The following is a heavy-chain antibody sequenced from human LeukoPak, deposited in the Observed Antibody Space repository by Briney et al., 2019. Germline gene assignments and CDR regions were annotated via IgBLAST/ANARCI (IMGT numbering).Heavy chain of an antibody. J-gene: IGHJ4*02. CDR1: GYSISSGYY. D-gene: IGHD6-6*01. Sequence: SETLSLTCAVSGYSISSGYYWGWIRQPPGKGLEWIGSIYYSGSTYYNPSLKSRVTISVDTSKNQFSLKLSSVTAADTAVYYCARHSSIAARLYFDYWGQGTLVTVSS. CDR2: IYYSGST. V-gene: IGHV4-38-2*01. CDR3: ARHSSIAARLYFDY.